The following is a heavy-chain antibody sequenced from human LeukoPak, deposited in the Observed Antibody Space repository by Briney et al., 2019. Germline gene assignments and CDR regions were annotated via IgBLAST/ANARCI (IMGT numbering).Heavy chain of an antibody. CDR3: GGGYCSSTSCPRDAFDI. Sequence: PGESLKISCKGSGYSFTSYWIGWVRQMPWKGLEWMGIIYPGDSDTRYSPSFQGQVTISADKSISTAYLQWSSLKASDTAMYYCGGGYCSSTSCPRDAFDIWGQGTMVTVSS. CDR1: GYSFTSYW. CDR2: IYPGDSDT. V-gene: IGHV5-51*01. J-gene: IGHJ3*02. D-gene: IGHD2-2*01.